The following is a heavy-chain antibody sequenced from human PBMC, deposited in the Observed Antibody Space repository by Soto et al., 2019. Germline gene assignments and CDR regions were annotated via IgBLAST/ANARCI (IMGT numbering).Heavy chain of an antibody. CDR1: GFSLSTSGVG. CDR2: IYWDNDK. D-gene: IGHD2-21*02. J-gene: IGHJ6*02. CDR3: AQRRCGGDCLRSYSSHYYYGVDV. V-gene: IGHV2-5*02. Sequence: QITLKESGPTLVKPTQTLTLTCTFSGFSLSTSGVGVGWIRQPPGKTLEWLALIYWDNDKRYSPSLRSRLTITXDTAXNXLVLTMTNIDPVDTAKYYCAQRRCGGDCLRSYSSHYYYGVDVWGQGTTVTVSS.